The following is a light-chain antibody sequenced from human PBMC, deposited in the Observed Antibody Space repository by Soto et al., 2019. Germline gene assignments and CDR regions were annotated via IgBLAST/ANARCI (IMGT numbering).Light chain of an antibody. V-gene: IGLV2-11*01. CDR1: SSDVGGYKY. J-gene: IGLJ3*02. CDR2: DVS. CDR3: CSYAGTYTWV. Sequence: QSVLTQPRSVSGSPGQSVTISCTGTSSDVGGYKYVSWYQQYPGKAPKLMIHDVSRRPSGVPDRFSGSKSGNTASLTISGLQAGDEADYYCCSYAGTYTWVFGGGTKVTVL.